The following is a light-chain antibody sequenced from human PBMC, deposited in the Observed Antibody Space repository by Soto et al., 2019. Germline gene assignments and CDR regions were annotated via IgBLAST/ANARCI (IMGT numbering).Light chain of an antibody. CDR1: QGISSY. CDR3: QQLKSYPPT. V-gene: IGKV1-9*01. J-gene: IGKJ2*01. Sequence: IQLTQSPSSLSASVGDRVTITCRASQGISSYLAWYQQKPGKAPKFLIYAASTLQRGVPSRFSGSGSGTDFTLTISSRQPEDFATYFCQQLKSYPPTFGQGTELEIK. CDR2: AAS.